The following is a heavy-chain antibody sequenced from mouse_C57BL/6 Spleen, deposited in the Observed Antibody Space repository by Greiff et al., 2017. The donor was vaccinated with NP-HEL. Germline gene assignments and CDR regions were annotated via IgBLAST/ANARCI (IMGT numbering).Heavy chain of an antibody. V-gene: IGHV5-4*03. D-gene: IGHD2-5*01. CDR3: ARSSIVTTSHNYAMDD. CDR2: ISDGGSYT. CDR1: GFTFSSYA. Sequence: EVKLVESGGGLVKPGGSLKLSCAASGFTFSSYAMSWVRQTPEKRLEWVATISDGGSYTYYPDNVKGRFTISRDNAKNNLYLQMSHLKSEDTAMYYCARSSIVTTSHNYAMDDWGQGTSVTVSS. J-gene: IGHJ4*01.